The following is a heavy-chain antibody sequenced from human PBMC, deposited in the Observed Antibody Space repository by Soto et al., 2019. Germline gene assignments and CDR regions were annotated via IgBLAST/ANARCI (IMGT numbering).Heavy chain of an antibody. Sequence: EVQLVESGGGLVPPGGSLRLSCAASGFTVSSNYMSWVRQAPGKGLEWVSVIYSGGTTYYADSVKGRFTISRDNSKNTLYLQMNSLRAEDTAVYYCARGGSYGGNSEGEIDYWGQGTLVTVSS. V-gene: IGHV3-66*01. CDR3: ARGGSYGGNSEGEIDY. J-gene: IGHJ4*02. CDR1: GFTVSSNY. CDR2: IYSGGTT. D-gene: IGHD4-17*01.